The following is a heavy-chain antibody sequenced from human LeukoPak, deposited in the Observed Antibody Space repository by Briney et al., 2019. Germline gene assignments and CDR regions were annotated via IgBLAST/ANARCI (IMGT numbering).Heavy chain of an antibody. Sequence: GGSLRLSRAASGFIFSNYWMSWVRQAPGKGLEWVANIRPDGSDKYYVESVRGRFTISRDNAQNSVSLQMNSLRGDDSGVYYCGRWGITAALDRWGQGTQVTVSS. J-gene: IGHJ5*02. CDR3: GRWGITAALDR. CDR2: IRPDGSDK. D-gene: IGHD1-20*01. V-gene: IGHV3-7*01. CDR1: GFIFSNYW.